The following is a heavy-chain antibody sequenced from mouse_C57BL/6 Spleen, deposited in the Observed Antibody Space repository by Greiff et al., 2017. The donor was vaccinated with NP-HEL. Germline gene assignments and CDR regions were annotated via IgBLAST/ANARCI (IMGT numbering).Heavy chain of an antibody. CDR1: GFSLSTFGMG. D-gene: IGHD2-4*01. CDR2: IWWDDDK. Sequence: QVQLKESGPGILQPSQTLSLTCSFSGFSLSTFGMGVGWIRQPSGKGLEWLAHIWWDDDKYYNPALKSRLTISKDTSKNQVFLKIANVDTADTATYYCARMGDYDVGNYYAMDYWGQGTSVTVSS. V-gene: IGHV8-8*01. J-gene: IGHJ4*01. CDR3: ARMGDYDVGNYYAMDY.